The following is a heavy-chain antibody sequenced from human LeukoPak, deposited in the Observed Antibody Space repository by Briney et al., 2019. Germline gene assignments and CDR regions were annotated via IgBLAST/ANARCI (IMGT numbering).Heavy chain of an antibody. V-gene: IGHV4-38-2*01. CDR3: ARGSCSGGSCYFANNWFDP. D-gene: IGHD2-15*01. Sequence: SETLSLTCAVSGYSISSGYYWGWIRQPPGKGLEWIGSIYHSGSTYYNPSLKSRVTISVDTSKNQFSLKLSSVTAADTAVYYCARGSCSGGSCYFANNWFDPWGQGTLVTVSS. J-gene: IGHJ5*02. CDR2: IYHSGST. CDR1: GYSISSGYY.